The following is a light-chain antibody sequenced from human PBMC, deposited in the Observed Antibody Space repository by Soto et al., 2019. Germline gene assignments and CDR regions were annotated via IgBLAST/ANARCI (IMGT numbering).Light chain of an antibody. CDR1: QGISND. CDR2: AAS. CDR3: LQHNSYPWT. Sequence: DIQMTQSPSSLSASVGDRVTVTCRASQGISNDIGWYQQKPGKAPKRLIYAASSLQSGVPSRFSGSGSGSEFTLSISSLQPEDFATYYCLQHNSYPWTFGQGTKEEIK. V-gene: IGKV1-17*01. J-gene: IGKJ1*01.